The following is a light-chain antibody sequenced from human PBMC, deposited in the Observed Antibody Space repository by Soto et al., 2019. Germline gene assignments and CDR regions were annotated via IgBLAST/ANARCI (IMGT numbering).Light chain of an antibody. J-gene: IGKJ1*01. CDR2: DAS. V-gene: IGKV1-39*01. CDR3: QQSYSTPRT. Sequence: DLQMTQSPSSLSASVGDRVTITCRASQSISNFLNWYQQTPGRAPKLLIYDASDLQSGVPSRFSGSGSGTDFTLTISSLQTEDFATYYCQQSYSTPRTFGPGNKVDIK. CDR1: QSISNF.